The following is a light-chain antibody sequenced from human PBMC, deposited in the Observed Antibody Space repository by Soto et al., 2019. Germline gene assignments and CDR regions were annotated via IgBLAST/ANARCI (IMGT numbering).Light chain of an antibody. Sequence: QAVVTQPPSVSGAPGQRVTISCTGSSSNIGAGYDVHWYHQLPGTAPKLLIYENNNRPSGVPDRISGSKSGTSASLAITGLQAEDEADYYCQSYDSRLSSWVFGGGTKVTVL. CDR2: ENN. V-gene: IGLV1-40*01. J-gene: IGLJ3*02. CDR1: SSNIGAGYD. CDR3: QSYDSRLSSWV.